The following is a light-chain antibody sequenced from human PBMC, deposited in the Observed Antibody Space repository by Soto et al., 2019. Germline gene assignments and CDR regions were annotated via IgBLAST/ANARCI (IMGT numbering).Light chain of an antibody. Sequence: EIVLTQSPGTLSLSPGERATLSCRASQSVSSSYVDWYQQKPGQAPRLLIYEASIRAIVIPDRFSGSGSGTDFTLTISRLELEDFAVYHCQLYGSSPPTFGQGSKVEIK. CDR3: QLYGSSPPT. V-gene: IGKV3-20*01. CDR1: QSVSSSY. J-gene: IGKJ1*01. CDR2: EAS.